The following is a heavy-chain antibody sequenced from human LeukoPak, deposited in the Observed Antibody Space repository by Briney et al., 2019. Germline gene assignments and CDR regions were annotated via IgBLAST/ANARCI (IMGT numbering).Heavy chain of an antibody. V-gene: IGHV4-31*03. J-gene: IGHJ4*02. Sequence: PSQTLSLTCTVSGGSISSGGYYWSWIRQHPGKGLEWIGYIYYSGSTYYNPSLKSRVTISVDTSKNQFSLKPSSVTAADTAVYYCARGDNYYDSREFDYWGQGTLVTVSS. CDR3: ARGDNYYDSREFDY. D-gene: IGHD3-22*01. CDR2: IYYSGST. CDR1: GGSISSGGYY.